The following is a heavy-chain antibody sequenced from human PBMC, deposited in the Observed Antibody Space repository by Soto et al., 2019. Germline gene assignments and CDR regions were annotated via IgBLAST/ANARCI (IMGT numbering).Heavy chain of an antibody. CDR1: GSTFTSSV. J-gene: IGHJ4*02. CDR3: AAYAEGPYRPPYDY. D-gene: IGHD3-16*02. Sequence: GGSLRLSCAASGSTFTSSVMAWVRRPPGRGLEWISSLGLIPRHTFYADSVKGRFTISRDNSRTTLYLQMTGLTFDATAVYYFAAYAEGPYRPPYDYWGQGTQVTVSS. CDR2: LGLIPRHT. V-gene: IGHV3-23*01.